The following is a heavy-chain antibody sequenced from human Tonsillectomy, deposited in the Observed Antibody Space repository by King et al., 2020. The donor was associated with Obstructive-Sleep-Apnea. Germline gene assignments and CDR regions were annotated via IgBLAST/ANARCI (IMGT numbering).Heavy chain of an antibody. D-gene: IGHD6-13*01. V-gene: IGHV4-38-2*02. CDR2: IYHSGST. CDR1: GYSISSGYY. CDR3: ARQDSSSWYSAFDI. Sequence: MQLQESGPGLVKPSETLSLTCTVSGYSISSGYYWGWIRQPPGKGLEWIGSIYHSGSTYYNPSLKSRVTISVDTSKNQFSLKLSSVTAADTAVYYWARQDSSSWYSAFDIWGQGTMVTVSS. J-gene: IGHJ3*02.